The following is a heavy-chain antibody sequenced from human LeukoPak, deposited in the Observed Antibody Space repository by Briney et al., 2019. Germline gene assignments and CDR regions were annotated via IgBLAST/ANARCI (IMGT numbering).Heavy chain of an antibody. V-gene: IGHV4-34*01. CDR1: GGSFSGYY. Sequence: KPSETLSLTCAVYGGSFSGYYWSWIRQPPGKGLEWIGEINHSGSTNYNPSLKRRVTITVETSKNQFSLKLSSVTAADTALYYCMRVVIAASPDAFDIWGQGTMVTVSS. CDR3: MRVVIAASPDAFDI. D-gene: IGHD2-15*01. CDR2: INHSGST. J-gene: IGHJ3*02.